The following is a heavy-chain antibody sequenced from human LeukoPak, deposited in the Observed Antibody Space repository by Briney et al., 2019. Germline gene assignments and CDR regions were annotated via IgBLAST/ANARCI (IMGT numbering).Heavy chain of an antibody. CDR3: ARHRSYLSWFDP. D-gene: IGHD2-21*01. CDR1: GGSISSYY. Sequence: SETLSLTCTVSGGSISSYYWSWIRQPPGKGLEWIGYVYYTGSTNYNPSLESRVTISVDTSKNQFSLRVTSVTAADTAVYYCARHRSYLSWFDPWGQGTLVTVSS. CDR2: VYYTGST. J-gene: IGHJ5*02. V-gene: IGHV4-59*08.